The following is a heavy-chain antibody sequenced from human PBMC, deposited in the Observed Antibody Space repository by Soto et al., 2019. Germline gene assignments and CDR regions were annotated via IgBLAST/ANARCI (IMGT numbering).Heavy chain of an antibody. CDR3: ATSTIDTSTWKQYFYGMDV. CDR2: INAGNGNT. J-gene: IGHJ6*02. V-gene: IGHV1-3*01. Sequence: APVEVSCKASEDTFTRYVMHWVRQAPGQRLEWMGWINAGNGNTKYSQNFQGRVTITRDASASTAYMELSSLRSQDTAVYYCATSTIDTSTWKQYFYGMDVWGQGSTVTV. D-gene: IGHD6-13*01. CDR1: EDTFTRYV.